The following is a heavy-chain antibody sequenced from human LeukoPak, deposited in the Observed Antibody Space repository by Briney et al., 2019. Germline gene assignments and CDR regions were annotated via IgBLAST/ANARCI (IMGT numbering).Heavy chain of an antibody. Sequence: GGSLRLSCAASGFTFSSYGMSWVRQAPGKGLEWVANINQDGSVINYVDSVKGRFTISRDNARDSLYLQMNSLRVEDTAVFYCSTDRGFSTFDYWGQGTLVTVSS. J-gene: IGHJ4*02. CDR2: INQDGSVI. D-gene: IGHD3-3*02. V-gene: IGHV3-7*01. CDR1: GFTFSSYG. CDR3: STDRGFSTFDY.